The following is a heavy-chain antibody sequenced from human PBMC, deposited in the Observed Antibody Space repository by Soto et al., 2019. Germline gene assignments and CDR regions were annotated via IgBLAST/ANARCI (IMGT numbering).Heavy chain of an antibody. CDR2: IIPIFTTT. J-gene: IGHJ4*02. CDR3: ARPSGLLGQFSALVDY. CDR1: GGSFSNSA. Sequence: QVQLVQSGSEVRRPGSSVKVSCKASGGSFSNSAIAWVRQAPGQGLEWLGMIIPIFTTTNYAQKFKDRLTITADGSTSTAYMLLSGLKYEDTAVYFCARPSGLLGQFSALVDYWGQGTLVTVSS. V-gene: IGHV1-69*18. D-gene: IGHD6-6*01.